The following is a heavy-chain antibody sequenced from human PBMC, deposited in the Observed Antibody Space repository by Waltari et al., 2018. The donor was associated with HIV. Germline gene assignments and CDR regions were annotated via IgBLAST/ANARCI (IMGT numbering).Heavy chain of an antibody. J-gene: IGHJ5*02. V-gene: IGHV4-34*01. CDR3: ARFSIISSGTLFDP. CDR1: GGSFRNSY. D-gene: IGHD6-13*01. Sequence: QVQLQQWGAGLLKPSKTLSLSCAVYGGSFRNSYWSWIRQPPGEGLEWIGEINHGGSTNYNPSLKSRVTMSVTPSKNQFSLKVTSVTAADTATYYCARFSIISSGTLFDPWGRGTLVTVSS. CDR2: INHGGST.